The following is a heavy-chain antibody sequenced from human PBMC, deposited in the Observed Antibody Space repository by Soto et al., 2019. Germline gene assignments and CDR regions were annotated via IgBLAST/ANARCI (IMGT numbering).Heavy chain of an antibody. J-gene: IGHJ4*02. CDR3: ARVAH. CDR2: INTGTGNT. V-gene: IGHV1-3*04. Sequence: ASVKVSCKASGYTFTSQTVYWVRQAPGQSLEWMGWINTGTGNTRYSQQFQGRVTITRDMSARTAYMELSNLRFEDTAVYYCARVAHWGQGTLVTVPS. CDR1: GYTFTSQT.